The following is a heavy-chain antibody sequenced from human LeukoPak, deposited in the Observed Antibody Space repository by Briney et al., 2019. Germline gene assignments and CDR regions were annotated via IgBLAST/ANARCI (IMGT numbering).Heavy chain of an antibody. CDR1: GFTFDDYG. CDR2: INWNGGST. V-gene: IGHV3-20*04. D-gene: IGHD6-19*01. CDR3: ARDRQWLALGAFDI. Sequence: PGGSLRLSCAASGFTFDDYGMSWVRQAPGKGLEWVSGINWNGGSTGYADSVKGRFTISRDNAKNSLYLQMNSPRAEDTALYYCARDRQWLALGAFDIWGQGTMVTVSS. J-gene: IGHJ3*02.